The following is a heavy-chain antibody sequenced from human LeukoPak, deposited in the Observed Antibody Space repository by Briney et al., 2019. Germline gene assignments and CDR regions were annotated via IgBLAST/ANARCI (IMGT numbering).Heavy chain of an antibody. CDR1: GYTFTSHY. Sequence: ASVKISCKASGYTFTSHYMHWVRHAPGQGLEWMGMINPSGGSTSYAQKFQGRVTMTRGTSTSTVYMELRRLRSEDTAVYYCATARRLEGYCSSITCLVPYNWLDPWGQGTLVTVSS. CDR2: INPSGGST. V-gene: IGHV1-46*03. J-gene: IGHJ5*02. CDR3: ATARRLEGYCSSITCLVPYNWLDP. D-gene: IGHD2-2*01.